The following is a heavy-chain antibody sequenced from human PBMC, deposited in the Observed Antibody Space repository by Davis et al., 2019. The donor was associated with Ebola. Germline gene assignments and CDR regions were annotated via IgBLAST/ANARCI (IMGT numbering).Heavy chain of an antibody. V-gene: IGHV4-31*03. J-gene: IGHJ4*02. CDR1: GGSISSGGYY. D-gene: IGHD2-15*01. Sequence: SETLSLTCTVSGGSISSGGYYWSWIRQHPGKGLEWIGYIYYSGSTYYNPSLKSRVTISVDTSKNQFSLKLGSVTAADTAVYYCARESRVAATGSFDYWGQGTLVTVSS. CDR3: ARESRVAATGSFDY. CDR2: IYYSGST.